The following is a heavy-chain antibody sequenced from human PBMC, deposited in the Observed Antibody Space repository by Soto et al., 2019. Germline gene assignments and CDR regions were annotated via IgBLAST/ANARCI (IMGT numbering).Heavy chain of an antibody. D-gene: IGHD7-27*01. CDR3: ARDSNNWGFDTESDYYYYYGMDV. CDR1: GGTFSSYA. Sequence: SVKVSCKASGGTFSSYAISWVRQAPGQGLEWMGGIIPIFGTANYAQKFQGRVTITADESTSTAYMELSSLRSEDTAVYYCARDSNNWGFDTESDYYYYYGMDVWGQGTTVTVSS. V-gene: IGHV1-69*13. J-gene: IGHJ6*02. CDR2: IIPIFGTA.